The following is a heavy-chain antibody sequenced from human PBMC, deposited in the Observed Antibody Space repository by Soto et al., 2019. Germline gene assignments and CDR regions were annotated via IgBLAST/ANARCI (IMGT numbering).Heavy chain of an antibody. J-gene: IGHJ6*03. D-gene: IGHD2-2*01. CDR3: ARLSEFGVPAAIDQAGYYYYYMDV. CDR2: IYYSGST. Sequence: SETLSLTCTVSGGSISSYYWSWIRQPPGKGLEWIGYIYYSGSTNYNPSLKSRVTISVDTSKNQFSLKLSSVTAADTAVYYCARLSEFGVPAAIDQAGYYYYYMDVWGKGTTVTVSS. CDR1: GGSISSYY. V-gene: IGHV4-59*08.